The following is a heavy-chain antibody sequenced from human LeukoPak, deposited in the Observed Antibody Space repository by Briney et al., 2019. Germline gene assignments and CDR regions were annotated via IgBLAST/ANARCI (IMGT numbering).Heavy chain of an antibody. Sequence: ASVKVSCKASGYTFTSYDINWVRQATGQGLEWMGWMNPNSGNTGYAQKFQGRVTMTRNTSISTAYMELSSLRSEDTAVYYCARGLEQWLVLWREDGNDAFDIWGQGTMVTVSS. D-gene: IGHD6-19*01. J-gene: IGHJ3*02. CDR3: ARGLEQWLVLWREDGNDAFDI. CDR2: MNPNSGNT. CDR1: GYTFTSYD. V-gene: IGHV1-8*01.